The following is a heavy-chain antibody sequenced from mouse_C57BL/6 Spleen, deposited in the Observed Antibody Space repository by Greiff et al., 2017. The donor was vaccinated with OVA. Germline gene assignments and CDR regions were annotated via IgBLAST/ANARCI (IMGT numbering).Heavy chain of an antibody. D-gene: IGHD2-5*01. CDR2: IDPSDSET. J-gene: IGHJ2*01. CDR3: ARDYYSNYYFDY. V-gene: IGHV1-52*01. Sequence: QVQLKQPGAELVRPGSSVKLSCKASGYTFTSYWMHWVKQRPIQGLEWIGNIDPSDSETHYNQKFKDKATLTVDKSSSTAYMQLSSLTSEDSAVYYCARDYYSNYYFDYWGQGTTLTVSS. CDR1: GYTFTSYW.